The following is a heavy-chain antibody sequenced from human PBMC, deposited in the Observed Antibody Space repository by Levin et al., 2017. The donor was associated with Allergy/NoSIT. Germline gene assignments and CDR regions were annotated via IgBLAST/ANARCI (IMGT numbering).Heavy chain of an antibody. V-gene: IGHV4-59*01. D-gene: IGHD6-13*01. Sequence: SQTLSLTCTVSGGSISSYYWSWIRQPPGKGLEWIGYIYYSWSTNYNPSLKSRVTISVDTSKNQFSLKLSSVTAADTAVYYCARGPVEAAGTRTRKYYFDYWGQGTLVTVSS. CDR1: GGSISSYY. CDR2: IYYSWST. J-gene: IGHJ4*02. CDR3: ARGPVEAAGTRTRKYYFDY.